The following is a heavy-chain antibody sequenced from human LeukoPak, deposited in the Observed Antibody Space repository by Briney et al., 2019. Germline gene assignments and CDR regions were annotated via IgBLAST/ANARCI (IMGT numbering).Heavy chain of an antibody. J-gene: IGHJ6*02. CDR3: ARDGVGLRYFDWAHYYYYGMDV. V-gene: IGHV4-4*07. CDR2: IYTSGST. Sequence: SETLSLTCTVSGGSISSYYWSWIRQPAGKGLEWLGRIYTSGSTNYNPSLKSRVTMSVDTSKNQFSLKLSSVTAADTAVYYCARDGVGLRYFDWAHYYYYGMDVWGQGTTVTVSS. CDR1: GGSISSYY. D-gene: IGHD3-9*01.